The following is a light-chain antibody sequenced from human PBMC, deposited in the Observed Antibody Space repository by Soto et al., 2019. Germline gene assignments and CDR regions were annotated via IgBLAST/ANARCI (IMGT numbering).Light chain of an antibody. Sequence: EIVLTQSPATLSLSPGERATLSCRASQSVSSYLAWYQQKPGQAPRLLIYDASNRATGIPVRFSGSGSGTDFTLTISSLEPEDCASSYCQQRSNWPPVTFGGGTNVEIK. CDR3: QQRSNWPPVT. V-gene: IGKV3-11*01. CDR2: DAS. J-gene: IGKJ4*01. CDR1: QSVSSY.